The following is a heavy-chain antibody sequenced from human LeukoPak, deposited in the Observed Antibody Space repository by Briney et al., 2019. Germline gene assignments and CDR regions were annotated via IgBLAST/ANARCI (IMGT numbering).Heavy chain of an antibody. Sequence: PGGSLRLSCAASGFTFSSYWMHWVRQAPGKGLVWVSRINPDGSTTNYADSVQGRFTISRDNAKNMPYLQMNSLRAEDTAVYYCVRDLRESDFWGQGTLVTVSS. CDR1: GFTFSSYW. J-gene: IGHJ4*02. CDR2: INPDGSTT. CDR3: VRDLRESDF. V-gene: IGHV3-74*01.